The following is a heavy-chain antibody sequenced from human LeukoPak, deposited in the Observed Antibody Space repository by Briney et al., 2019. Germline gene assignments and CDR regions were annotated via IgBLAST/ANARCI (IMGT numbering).Heavy chain of an antibody. CDR1: GFTFSSYS. Sequence: GGSLRLSRAASGFTFSSYSMNWVRQAPGKGLEWVSFISTGRLTIYYADSVKGRFTISRDDARNSLYLQMNRLRDEDTAVYYCARQVAATDFDFWGQGTLVTVSS. CDR2: ISTGRLTI. CDR3: ARQVAATDFDF. J-gene: IGHJ4*02. D-gene: IGHD2-15*01. V-gene: IGHV3-48*02.